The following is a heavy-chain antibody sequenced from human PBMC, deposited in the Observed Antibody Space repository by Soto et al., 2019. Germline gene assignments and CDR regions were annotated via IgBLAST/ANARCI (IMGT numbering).Heavy chain of an antibody. CDR2: IIPIFGTA. Sequence: KVSFKASGGTFSSYAISLLLHAPVQLLEWMGGIIPIFGTANYAQKFQGRVTITADESTSTAYMELSSLRSEDTAVYYCARVGCSSTSCYDYYYYGMDVWGQGTTVTVSS. V-gene: IGHV1-69*01. CDR1: GGTFSSYA. D-gene: IGHD2-2*01. J-gene: IGHJ6*02. CDR3: ARVGCSSTSCYDYYYYGMDV.